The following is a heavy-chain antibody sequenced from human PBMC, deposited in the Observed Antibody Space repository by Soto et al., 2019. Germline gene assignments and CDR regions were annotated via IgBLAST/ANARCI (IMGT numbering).Heavy chain of an antibody. V-gene: IGHV5-51*01. CDR2: IHPGDSDI. D-gene: IGHD6-13*01. J-gene: IGHJ6*02. CDR1: GYSFSSYW. CDR3: ARAGYSSSWAPYYYYGMDV. Sequence: PGESLKISCKGSGYSFSSYWIGWVRQMPGKGLEWMGIIHPGDSDIRYSPSFQGQVTISADKSINTAYLQWSSLKASDTAMYYCARAGYSSSWAPYYYYGMDVWGQGTTVTVSS.